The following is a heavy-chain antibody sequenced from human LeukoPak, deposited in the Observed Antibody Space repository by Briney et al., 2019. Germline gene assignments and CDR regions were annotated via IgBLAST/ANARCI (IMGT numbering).Heavy chain of an antibody. D-gene: IGHD3-10*01. CDR2: LYSTVST. CDR3: ARARDYYGSGNFYYFDY. CDR1: GGSISSGRYY. V-gene: IGHV4-61*02. J-gene: IGHJ4*02. Sequence: SETLSLTCTVSGGSISSGRYYWSWIRQPAGKGLEWIGRLYSTVSTNYNPSLKSRVTMSVDTSKNQFSLHLSSVTAADTAVYYCARARDYYGSGNFYYFDYWGQGTLVTVSS.